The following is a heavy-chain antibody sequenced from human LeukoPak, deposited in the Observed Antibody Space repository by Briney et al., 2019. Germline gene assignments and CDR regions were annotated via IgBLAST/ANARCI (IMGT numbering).Heavy chain of an antibody. V-gene: IGHV3-30*02. Sequence: GGSLRLSCAASGFTFSSYGMHWVRQAPGKGLEWVAFIRYDGSNKYYADSVKGRFTISRDNSKNTLYLQMNSLRAEDTAVYYCAKGKDYGSGGTNFDYWGQGTLVTVSS. CDR2: IRYDGSNK. CDR3: AKGKDYGSGGTNFDY. D-gene: IGHD3-10*01. CDR1: GFTFSSYG. J-gene: IGHJ4*02.